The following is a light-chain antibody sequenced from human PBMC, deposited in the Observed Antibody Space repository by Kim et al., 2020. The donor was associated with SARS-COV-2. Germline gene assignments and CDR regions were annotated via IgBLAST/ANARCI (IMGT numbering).Light chain of an antibody. Sequence: DIQMTQSPSSLSASVGDRVTITFRASQDIRNDLGWYQQSPGRAPKRLIYGASSLQSGVPSRFSGSGSGTEFTLTISSLQPEDFATYDWQKYNRAPHMIGPGTKVDIK. CDR1: QDIRND. J-gene: IGKJ1*01. V-gene: IGKV1-17*01. CDR2: GAS. CDR3: QKYNRAPHM.